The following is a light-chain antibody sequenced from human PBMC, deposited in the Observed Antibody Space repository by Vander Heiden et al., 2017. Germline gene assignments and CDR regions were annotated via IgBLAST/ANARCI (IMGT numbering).Light chain of an antibody. V-gene: IGKV3-15*01. CDR1: QSVSSN. CDR3: QQYNKWPPIT. J-gene: IGKJ5*01. Sequence: EILMTQSPATLSVSPGERATLSCGASQSVSSNLAWYQQKPGQAPRLLIYGASTRATGIPARFSGSGSGTEFTLTISSLQSEDFAVYYCQQYNKWPPITFGQGTRLEIK. CDR2: GAS.